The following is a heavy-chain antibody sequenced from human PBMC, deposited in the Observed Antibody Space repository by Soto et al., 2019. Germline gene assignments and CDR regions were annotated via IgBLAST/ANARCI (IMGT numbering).Heavy chain of an antibody. J-gene: IGHJ4*02. CDR1: GFTFSSYS. CDR2: ISSSSSTI. CDR3: ARDSDDSSGYYLLGVYYFDY. V-gene: IGHV3-48*01. D-gene: IGHD3-22*01. Sequence: EVQLVESGGGLVQPGGSLRLSCAASGFTFSSYSMNWVRQAPGKGLEWVSYISSSSSTIYYADSVKGRFTISRDNAKNSLDLQMNSLRAEDTAVYYCARDSDDSSGYYLLGVYYFDYWGQGTLVTVSS.